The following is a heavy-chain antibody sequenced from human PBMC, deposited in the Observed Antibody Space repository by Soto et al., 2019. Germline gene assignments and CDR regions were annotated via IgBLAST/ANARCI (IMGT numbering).Heavy chain of an antibody. Sequence: VGSLRLSCAASGFTFSSYAMSWVRQAPGKGLEWVSAISGSGGSTYYADSVKGRFTISRDNSKNTLYLQMNSLRAEDTAVYYCAKSGAVVLRYFDWLPTSYYYYGMDVWGQGTTVTVSS. J-gene: IGHJ6*02. V-gene: IGHV3-23*01. CDR2: ISGSGGST. CDR3: AKSGAVVLRYFDWLPTSYYYYGMDV. D-gene: IGHD3-9*01. CDR1: GFTFSSYA.